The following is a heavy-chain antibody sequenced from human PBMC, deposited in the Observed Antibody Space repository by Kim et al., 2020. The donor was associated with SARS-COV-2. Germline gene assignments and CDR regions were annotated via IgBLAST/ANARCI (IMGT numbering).Heavy chain of an antibody. CDR1: GFTFSSYW. V-gene: IGHV3-7*03. CDR3: ARDPVRINIVATIRKAYFDY. J-gene: IGHJ4*02. Sequence: GGSLRLSCAASGFTFSSYWMSWVRQAPGKGLEWVANIKQDGSEKYYVDSVKGRFTISRDNAKNSLYLQMNSLRAEDTAVYYCARDPVRINIVATIRKAYFDYWGQGTLVTVSS. CDR2: IKQDGSEK. D-gene: IGHD5-12*01.